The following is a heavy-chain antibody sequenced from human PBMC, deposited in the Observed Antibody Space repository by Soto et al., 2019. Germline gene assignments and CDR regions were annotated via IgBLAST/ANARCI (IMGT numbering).Heavy chain of an antibody. D-gene: IGHD3-9*01. V-gene: IGHV3-33*08. Sequence: QVQLVESGGGVVQPGGSLRLSCAASGFTFSYYGFHWVRQAPGKGLEWVAVMHTGGNEKYYVDSVKGRFTVSRDDSRNMVHLEMSGLRAEDTAEYFCARDADTTGHYSHFDLWGRGALVAVS. CDR2: MHTGGNEK. CDR3: ARDADTTGHYSHFDL. J-gene: IGHJ4*02. CDR1: GFTFSYYG.